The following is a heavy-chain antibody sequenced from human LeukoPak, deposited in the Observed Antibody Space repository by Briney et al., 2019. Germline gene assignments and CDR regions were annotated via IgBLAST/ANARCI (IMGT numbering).Heavy chain of an antibody. Sequence: GGSLRLSCAASGFTFSSYAMHWVRQAPGKGLEYVSAISSNGGSTYYANSVKGRFTISRDNSKNTLYLQMGSLRAEDMAVYYCARALGDIVLMVYPFDYWGQGTLVTVSS. CDR1: GFTFSSYA. CDR3: ARALGDIVLMVYPFDY. CDR2: ISSNGGST. V-gene: IGHV3-64*01. J-gene: IGHJ4*02. D-gene: IGHD2-8*01.